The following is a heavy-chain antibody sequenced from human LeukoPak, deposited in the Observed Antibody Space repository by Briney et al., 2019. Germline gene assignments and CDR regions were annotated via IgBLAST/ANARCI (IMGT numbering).Heavy chain of an antibody. V-gene: IGHV1-2*02. CDR1: GYTFTDYS. J-gene: IGHJ4*02. Sequence: ASVKVSCKASGYTFTDYSMHWVRQAPGQGLEWMGWVSPNSGGTSYAQKFQGRVTMTRDTSISTAYMELSGLRSDDTAVYYCTRGFGDGYNYYWGQGTLVIVSS. CDR3: TRGFGDGYNYY. CDR2: VSPNSGGT. D-gene: IGHD5-24*01.